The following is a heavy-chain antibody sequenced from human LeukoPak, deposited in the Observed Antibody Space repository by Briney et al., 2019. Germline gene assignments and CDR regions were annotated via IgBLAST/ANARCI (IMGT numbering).Heavy chain of an antibody. Sequence: SETLSLXCTVSGGSISSSSYYWGWIRQPPGKGLEWIGSIYYSGSTYYNPSLKSRVTISVDTSKNQFSLKLSSVTAADTAVYYCATQVGVVVVAANYWGQGTLVTVSS. CDR1: GGSISSSSYY. J-gene: IGHJ4*02. V-gene: IGHV4-39*01. D-gene: IGHD2-15*01. CDR2: IYYSGST. CDR3: ATQVGVVVVAANY.